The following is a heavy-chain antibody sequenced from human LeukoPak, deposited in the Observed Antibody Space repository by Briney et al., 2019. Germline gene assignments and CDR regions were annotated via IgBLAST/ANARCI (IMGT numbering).Heavy chain of an antibody. J-gene: IGHJ6*02. Sequence: ASVKVSCKASGYTLTSYYLHWVRQAPGQGLEWMAIINPSGDTTSHAQKFQGRVTMTRDTSASTVYMELSSLRSEDTAVYYCASVYKNGMDVWGQGTTVTDSS. CDR3: ASVYKNGMDV. D-gene: IGHD5-24*01. V-gene: IGHV1-46*01. CDR1: GYTLTSYY. CDR2: INPSGDTT.